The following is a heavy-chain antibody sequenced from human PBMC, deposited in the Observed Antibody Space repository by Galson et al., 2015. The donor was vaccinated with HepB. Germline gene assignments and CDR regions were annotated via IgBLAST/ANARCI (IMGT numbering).Heavy chain of an antibody. V-gene: IGHV3-30*04. Sequence: SLRLSCAASGFTFSSYAMHWVRQAPGKGLEWVAVISYDGSNKYYADSVKGRFTISRDNSKNTLYLQMNSLRAEDTAVYYCARGARPNIAAAGSHFQHWGQGTLVTVSS. J-gene: IGHJ1*01. CDR3: ARGARPNIAAAGSHFQH. CDR1: GFTFSSYA. CDR2: ISYDGSNK. D-gene: IGHD6-13*01.